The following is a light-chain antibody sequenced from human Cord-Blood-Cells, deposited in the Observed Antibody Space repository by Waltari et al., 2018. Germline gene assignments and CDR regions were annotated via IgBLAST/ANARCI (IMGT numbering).Light chain of an antibody. Sequence: IVMTQSPPTLSLSPVERATLSCRASQCVSSKLDWYQQKPGQAPRLLIYGASTRATGIPARFSGSGYGTEFTRTISSLQAEDFAVYYCQQYNNSASLTFGGGTKVESK. J-gene: IGKJ4*01. CDR3: QQYNNSASLT. CDR2: GAS. CDR1: QCVSSK. V-gene: IGKV3-15*01.